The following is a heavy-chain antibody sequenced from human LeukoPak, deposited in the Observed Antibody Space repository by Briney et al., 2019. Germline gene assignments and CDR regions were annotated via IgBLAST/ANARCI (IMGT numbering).Heavy chain of an antibody. Sequence: GSLRLSCAASGFIFTSYAMSWVRQAPGKGLEWVAVIWYDGSNKNYVDSVKGRFTISRDNSKNTLYLQMNSLRAEDAAVYYCARLGIAVAGNFDYWGQGTLVTVSS. J-gene: IGHJ4*02. CDR1: GFIFTSYA. V-gene: IGHV3-33*08. D-gene: IGHD6-19*01. CDR2: IWYDGSNK. CDR3: ARLGIAVAGNFDY.